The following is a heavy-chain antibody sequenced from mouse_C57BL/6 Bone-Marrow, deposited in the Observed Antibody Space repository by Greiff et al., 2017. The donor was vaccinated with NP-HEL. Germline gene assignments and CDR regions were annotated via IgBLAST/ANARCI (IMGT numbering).Heavy chain of an antibody. CDR1: GFTFSSYA. J-gene: IGHJ4*01. Sequence: EVKLMESGGGLVKPGGSLKLSCAASGFTFSSYAMSWVRQTPEKRLEWVATISDGGSYTYYPDNVKGRFTISRDNAKNNLYLQMSHLKSEDTAMYYCARDHYGSSYRAMDYWGQGTSVTVSS. D-gene: IGHD1-1*01. CDR2: ISDGGSYT. CDR3: ARDHYGSSYRAMDY. V-gene: IGHV5-4*01.